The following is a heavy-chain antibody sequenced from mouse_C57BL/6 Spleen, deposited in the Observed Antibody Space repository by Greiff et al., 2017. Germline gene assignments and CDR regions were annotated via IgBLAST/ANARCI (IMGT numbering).Heavy chain of an antibody. CDR2: IRNKANGYTT. CDR3: ARYKGLWYAMDY. J-gene: IGHJ4*01. Sequence: EVKLMESGGGLVQPGGSLSLSCAASGFTFTDYYMSWVRQPPGKALEWLGFIRNKANGYTTEYSASVQGRFTISRDNSQSILYLQMNALRAEDSATDYCARYKGLWYAMDYWGQGTSVTVSS. V-gene: IGHV7-3*01. CDR1: GFTFTDYY.